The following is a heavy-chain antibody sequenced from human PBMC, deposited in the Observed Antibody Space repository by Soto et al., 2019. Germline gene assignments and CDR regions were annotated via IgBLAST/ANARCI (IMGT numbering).Heavy chain of an antibody. V-gene: IGHV3-53*04. J-gene: IGHJ6*03. D-gene: IGHD6-6*01. CDR2: IYSGGST. Sequence: EVQLVESGGGLVQPGGSLRLSCAASGFTVSSNYMSWVRQAPGKGLEWVSVIYSGGSTYYADSVKGRFTITRHNSKNTLYHQMNSLRAEDTAVYYCARDSSIAARQGEYYYYMDVWGKGTTVTVSS. CDR1: GFTVSSNY. CDR3: ARDSSIAARQGEYYYYMDV.